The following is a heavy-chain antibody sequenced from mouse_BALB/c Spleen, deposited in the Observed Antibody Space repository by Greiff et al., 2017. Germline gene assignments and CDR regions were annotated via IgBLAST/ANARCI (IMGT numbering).Heavy chain of an antibody. V-gene: IGHV1-69*02. D-gene: IGHD4-1*01. Sequence: QVQLKQPGAELVKPGASVKLSCKASGYTFTSYWMYWVKQRPGQGLEWIGEIDPSDSYTNYNQKFKGKATLTVDKSSSTAYMQLSSLTSEDSAVYYCARVKLGNDYWGQGTTLTVSS. J-gene: IGHJ2*01. CDR2: IDPSDSYT. CDR1: GYTFTSYW. CDR3: ARVKLGNDY.